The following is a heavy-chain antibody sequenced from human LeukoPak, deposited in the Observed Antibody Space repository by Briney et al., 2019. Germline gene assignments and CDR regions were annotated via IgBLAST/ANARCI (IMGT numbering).Heavy chain of an antibody. CDR2: ISSSSSDI. V-gene: IGHV3-21*01. CDR1: GFTFGSYS. J-gene: IGHJ6*02. Sequence: GGSLRLSCAASGFTFGSYSMNWVRQAPGKGLEWLSSISSSSSDISYADSLRGRFTISRDNAKKSLYLQMNSLEAEDTAVYYCARDPYGILTGYYYGHGMDVWGQGTTVTVSS. D-gene: IGHD3-9*01. CDR3: ARDPYGILTGYYYGHGMDV.